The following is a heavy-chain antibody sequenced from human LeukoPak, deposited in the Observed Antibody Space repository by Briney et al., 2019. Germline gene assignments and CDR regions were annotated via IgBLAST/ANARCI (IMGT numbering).Heavy chain of an antibody. Sequence: SQTLSLTCTVSGGSISSGSHHWSWIRQPAGKGLEGIGRLYTSGSPNYNPPLKSRVTISVDTSKNQFSLKLSSVTAADTAVYYCARDQYDSSGYYYLDPWGQGTLVTVSS. D-gene: IGHD3-22*01. CDR1: GGSISSGSHH. CDR2: LYTSGSP. CDR3: ARDQYDSSGYYYLDP. J-gene: IGHJ5*02. V-gene: IGHV4-61*02.